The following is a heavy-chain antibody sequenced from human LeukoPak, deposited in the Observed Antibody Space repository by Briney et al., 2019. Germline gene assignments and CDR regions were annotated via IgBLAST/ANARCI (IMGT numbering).Heavy chain of an antibody. D-gene: IGHD4-23*01. V-gene: IGHV3-30*18. CDR2: ISYDGSNK. CDR1: GFTFSSYG. Sequence: GGSLRLSCAASGFTFSSYGMHWVRQAPGKGLEWVAVISYDGSNKYYADSVKGRFTISRDNSKNTLYLQMNSLRAEDTAVYYCAKLYGGNSAFDYWGQGTLVTVSS. CDR3: AKLYGGNSAFDY. J-gene: IGHJ4*02.